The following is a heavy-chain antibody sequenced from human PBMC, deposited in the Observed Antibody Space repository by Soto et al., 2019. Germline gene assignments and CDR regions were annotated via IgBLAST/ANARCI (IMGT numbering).Heavy chain of an antibody. V-gene: IGHV5-51*01. CDR3: ARHWGGAVGGQD. Sequence: DVQLVQSGAEVKEPGESLKISCKASGYIFTNYWIGWVRQMPGKGLEWMGIIYPGDSDTRYSPSFQGQVTISADNSISTAYLQGNSLKAWETAMYYCARHWGGAVGGQDWGQGTLVTVSS. CDR1: GYIFTNYW. D-gene: IGHD6-19*01. CDR2: IYPGDSDT. J-gene: IGHJ4*02.